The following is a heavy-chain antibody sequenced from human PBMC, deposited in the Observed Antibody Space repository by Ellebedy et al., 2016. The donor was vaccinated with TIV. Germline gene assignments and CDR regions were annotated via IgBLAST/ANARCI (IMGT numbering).Heavy chain of an antibody. CDR3: AREEPYGSGTKDYGMDV. V-gene: IGHV1-46*04. J-gene: IGHJ6*02. CDR1: GYTFTSYY. Sequence: AASVKVSCKASGYTFTSYYMHWVRQAPGQGLEWMGIINPSGGSTSYAQKLQGRVTMTRDTSTSTVYMELSSLRSEDTAVYYCAREEPYGSGTKDYGMDVWGQGTMVIVSS. CDR2: INPSGGST. D-gene: IGHD3-10*01.